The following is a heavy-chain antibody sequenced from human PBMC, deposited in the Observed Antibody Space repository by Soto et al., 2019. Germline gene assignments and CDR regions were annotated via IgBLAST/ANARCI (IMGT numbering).Heavy chain of an antibody. V-gene: IGHV3-23*01. D-gene: IGHD1-26*01. J-gene: IGHJ4*02. Sequence: EVQLLESGGGLVQPGGSLRLSCAASGFPFSTYAMTWVRQAPGKGLEWVSAISGSGGSTYYVDSVKGRFTISRDKSKSTLFLQMNRLRAEDTAVYYCAKNGDTTFTSSSHWGQGALVTVSS. CDR3: AKNGDTTFTSSSH. CDR1: GFPFSTYA. CDR2: ISGSGGST.